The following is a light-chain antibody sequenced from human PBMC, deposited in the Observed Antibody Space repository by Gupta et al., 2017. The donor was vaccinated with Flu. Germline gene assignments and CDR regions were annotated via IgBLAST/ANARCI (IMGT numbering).Light chain of an antibody. Sequence: PSSLSASVGDRVTITCRASQSISSYLNWYQQKPGKAPKLLIYAASSLQSGVPSRFSGSGSGTDFTLTISILQPEDFATYYCQQSYSTPITFGQGTRLEIK. V-gene: IGKV1-39*01. CDR1: QSISSY. CDR3: QQSYSTPIT. CDR2: AAS. J-gene: IGKJ5*01.